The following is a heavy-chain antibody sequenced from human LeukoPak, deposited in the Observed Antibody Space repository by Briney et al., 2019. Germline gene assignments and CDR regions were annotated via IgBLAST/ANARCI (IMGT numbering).Heavy chain of an antibody. CDR3: ARGSLNGDYYYYGMDV. Sequence: PGGSLRLSCAASGFTFSDYYMSWIRQAPGKGLEWVSYISSSGSTIYYADSVKGRFTISRDNSKNTLYLQMNSLRAEDTAVYYCARGSLNGDYYYYGMDVWGQGTTVTVSS. J-gene: IGHJ6*02. V-gene: IGHV3-11*04. CDR1: GFTFSDYY. CDR2: ISSSGSTI. D-gene: IGHD2-8*01.